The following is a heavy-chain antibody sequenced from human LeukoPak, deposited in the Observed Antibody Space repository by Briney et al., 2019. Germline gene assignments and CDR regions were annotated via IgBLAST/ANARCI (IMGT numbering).Heavy chain of an antibody. CDR1: GVSIRSSNNF. V-gene: IGHV4-39*01. D-gene: IGHD5-24*01. J-gene: IGHJ4*02. CDR3: ARHVEEDGYNAKTFDF. Sequence: SETLSLTCTVSGVSIRSSNNFWGWIRQPPGKGLEWIGSMHYSGTTYYIPSLRSRATISVDTSKNQFSLKLSSVTAADTAVYYCARHVEEDGYNAKTFDFWGQGTLVTVSS. CDR2: MHYSGTT.